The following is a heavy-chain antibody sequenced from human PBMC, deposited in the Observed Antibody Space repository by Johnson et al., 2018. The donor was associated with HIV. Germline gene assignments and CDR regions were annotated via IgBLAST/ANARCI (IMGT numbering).Heavy chain of an antibody. Sequence: QVQLVESGGGVVQPGGSLRLSCAASGFTFSSYGMHWVRQAPGKGLEWVAFIRYDGSTKYYADSVKGRFTISRDNSKNTLYLQMNSLIGEDTAVYYCAKASHWAFDIWGQGTMVTVSS. D-gene: IGHD1-1*01. CDR3: AKASHWAFDI. CDR1: GFTFSSYG. J-gene: IGHJ3*02. CDR2: IRYDGSTK. V-gene: IGHV3-30*02.